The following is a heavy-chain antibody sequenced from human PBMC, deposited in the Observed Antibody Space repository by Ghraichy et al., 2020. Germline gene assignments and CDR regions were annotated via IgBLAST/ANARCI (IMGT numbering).Heavy chain of an antibody. V-gene: IGHV3-48*03. J-gene: IGHJ3*02. D-gene: IGHD1-26*01. CDR2: IGSSGTTI. Sequence: GESLNISCAASGFTFSSYEMNWVRQAPGKGLEWVSYIGSSGTTIYYADSVKGRFTISRDNAKNSLYLQMNSLRAEDTAVYYCARDLKGGRDDAFDIWGQGTMVTVAS. CDR3: ARDLKGGRDDAFDI. CDR1: GFTFSSYE.